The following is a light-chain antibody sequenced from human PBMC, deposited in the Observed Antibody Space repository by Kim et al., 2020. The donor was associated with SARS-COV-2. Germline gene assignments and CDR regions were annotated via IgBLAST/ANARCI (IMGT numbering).Light chain of an antibody. CDR2: YDS. J-gene: IGLJ3*02. V-gene: IGLV3-21*04. CDR1: NIGSKS. CDR3: QVWDSSSDHWV. Sequence: APGKTARITCGGNNIGSKSVHWYQQKPDQAPVLVIYYDSDRPSGIPERFSGSNSGNTATLTISRVEAGDEADYYCQVWDSSSDHWVFGGGTQLTVL.